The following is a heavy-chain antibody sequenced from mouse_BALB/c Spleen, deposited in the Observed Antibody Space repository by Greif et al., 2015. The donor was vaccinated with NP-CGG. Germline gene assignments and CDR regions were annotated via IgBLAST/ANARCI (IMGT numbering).Heavy chain of an antibody. CDR2: ILPGSGST. CDR3: ASNYGSRNYFDY. V-gene: IGHV1-9*01. Sequence: VQLQESGAELMKPGASVKIPCKATGYTFSSYWMEWVKQRPGHGLEWIGGILPGSGSTNYNEKFKGKATFTADTSSNTAYMQLSSLTTEDSAVYYCASNYGSRNYFDYWGQGTTLTVSS. J-gene: IGHJ2*01. CDR1: GYTFSSYW. D-gene: IGHD1-1*01.